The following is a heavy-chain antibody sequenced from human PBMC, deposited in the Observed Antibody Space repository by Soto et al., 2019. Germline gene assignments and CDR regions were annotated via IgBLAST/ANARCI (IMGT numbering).Heavy chain of an antibody. J-gene: IGHJ6*02. D-gene: IGHD3-22*01. Sequence: PSETLSLTCTVSSGSISSTSYYWAWILQPPWRGLEWIGAIYYDGTTYYTESLKSRVSISVDTSKNQFSLKLNSVTAADTAVYFCARQGRNTKIVLVKHYAADFWGQGTAVTVSS. CDR1: SGSISSTSYY. V-gene: IGHV4-39*01. CDR2: IYYDGTT. CDR3: ARQGRNTKIVLVKHYAADF.